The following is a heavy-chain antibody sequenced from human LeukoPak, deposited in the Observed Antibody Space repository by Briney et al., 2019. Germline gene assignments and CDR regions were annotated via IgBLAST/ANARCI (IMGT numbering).Heavy chain of an antibody. CDR1: GGSVSSGSYY. D-gene: IGHD3-10*01. CDR3: ARGLYYGSGPDY. Sequence: SETLSLTCTVSGGSVSSGSYYWSWIRQPPGTGLEWIGYIYYSGSTNYNPSLKSRVTISVDTSKNQFSLKLSSVTAADTAVYYCARGLYYGSGPDYWGQGTLVTVSS. J-gene: IGHJ4*02. CDR2: IYYSGST. V-gene: IGHV4-61*01.